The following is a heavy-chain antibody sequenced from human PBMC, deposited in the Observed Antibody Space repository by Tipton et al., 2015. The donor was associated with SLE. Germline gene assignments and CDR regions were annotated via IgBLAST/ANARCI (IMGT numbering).Heavy chain of an antibody. J-gene: IGHJ6*03. V-gene: IGHV3-53*01. D-gene: IGHD1-7*01. CDR1: GFTVSSNY. CDR2: IYGGGST. CDR3: ASSPPTGTTLLHYYYYYMDV. Sequence: SLRLSCAASGFTVSSNYMSWVRQAPGKGLEWVSVIYGGGSTYYADSVKGRFTISRDNSKNTLYLQMNSLRAEDTAVYYCASSPPTGTTLLHYYYYYMDVWGKGTTVTVSS.